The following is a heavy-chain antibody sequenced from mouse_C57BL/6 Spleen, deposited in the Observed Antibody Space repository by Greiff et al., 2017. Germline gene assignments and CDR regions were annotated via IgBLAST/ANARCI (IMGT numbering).Heavy chain of an antibody. J-gene: IGHJ3*01. CDR2: IHPNSGST. CDR1: GYTFTSYW. CDR3: AREDPWFAY. V-gene: IGHV1-64*01. Sequence: VQLQQPGAELVKPGASVKLSCKASGYTFTSYWMHWVKQRPGQGLEWIGMIHPNSGSTNYNEKFKSKITLTVDKSSSTAYMQLSSLTSEDSAVYDCAREDPWFAYWGQGTLVTVSA.